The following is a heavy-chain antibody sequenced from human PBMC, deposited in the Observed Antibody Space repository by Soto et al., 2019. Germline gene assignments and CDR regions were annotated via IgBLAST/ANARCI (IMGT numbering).Heavy chain of an antibody. CDR3: AGGTSLIPATAVVPHYFDY. D-gene: IGHD2-2*01. Sequence: QVQLVQSGAEVKKPGASVKVSCKASGYTFTGYYMHWVRQAPGQGLEWMGWINPNSGGTNYAQKFQGWVTMTRDTSISTAYMELSRLRSDDTAVYYCAGGTSLIPATAVVPHYFDYWGQGTLVTVSS. J-gene: IGHJ4*02. CDR2: INPNSGGT. V-gene: IGHV1-2*04. CDR1: GYTFTGYY.